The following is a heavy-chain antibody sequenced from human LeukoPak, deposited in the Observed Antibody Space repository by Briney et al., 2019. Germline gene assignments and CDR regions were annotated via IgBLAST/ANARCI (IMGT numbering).Heavy chain of an antibody. Sequence: ASVKVSCKASGGTFSSYAISWVRQAPGQGLEWMGWISAYNGNTNYAQKLQGRVTMTTDTSTSTAYMELRSLRSDDTAVYYCARGTGYSYGLDYYYYMDVWGKGTTVTVSS. D-gene: IGHD5-18*01. CDR2: ISAYNGNT. CDR3: ARGTGYSYGLDYYYYMDV. J-gene: IGHJ6*03. V-gene: IGHV1-18*01. CDR1: GGTFSSYA.